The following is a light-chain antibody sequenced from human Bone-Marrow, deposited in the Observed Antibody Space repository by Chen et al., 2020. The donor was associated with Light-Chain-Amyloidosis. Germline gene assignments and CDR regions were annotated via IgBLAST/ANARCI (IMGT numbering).Light chain of an antibody. CDR3: QSADSCGTYEVI. CDR2: RDT. J-gene: IGLJ2*01. CDR1: DLPTKY. V-gene: IGLV3-25*03. Sequence: SYELTQPPSVSVSPGQTARLTCSGDDLPTKYAYWYQQKPGQAPVLVIHRDTERPSGISERFSGSSSGTTATLTISGVQAEDEADYHCQSADSCGTYEVIFGGGTKLTVL.